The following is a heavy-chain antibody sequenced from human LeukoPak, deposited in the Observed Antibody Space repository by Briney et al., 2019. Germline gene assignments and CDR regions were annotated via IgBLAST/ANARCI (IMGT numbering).Heavy chain of an antibody. D-gene: IGHD4-11*01. J-gene: IGHJ4*02. CDR3: ATDPGADSNYAY. V-gene: IGHV1-24*01. Sequence: ASVKVSCKVSGYTLTELPMHWVRQAPGKGLEWMGGFDPEDGETIYAQKFQGRVTMTEDTSTDTAYMELSSLRSEDTAVYYCATDPGADSNYAYWCQGTLVTVSS. CDR1: GYTLTELP. CDR2: FDPEDGET.